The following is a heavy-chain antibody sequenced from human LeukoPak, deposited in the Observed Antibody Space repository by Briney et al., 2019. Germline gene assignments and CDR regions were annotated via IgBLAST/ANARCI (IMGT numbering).Heavy chain of an antibody. CDR1: GYSISSGYY. J-gene: IGHJ4*02. CDR2: VNHSGST. CDR3: ARVCSSGRCLDY. D-gene: IGHD2-15*01. V-gene: IGHV4-38-2*02. Sequence: SETLSLTCTVSGYSISSGYYWAWMRQPPGKGVEWIGSVNHSGSTYYNPSLKSRVTVSVDTSKNQVSLRLSSVTAADTAVYYCARVCSSGRCLDYWGQGTLVTVSS.